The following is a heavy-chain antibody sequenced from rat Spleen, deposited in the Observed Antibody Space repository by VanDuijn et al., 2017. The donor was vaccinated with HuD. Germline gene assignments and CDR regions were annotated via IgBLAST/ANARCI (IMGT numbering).Heavy chain of an antibody. Sequence: EVQLVESGGGLVQPGNSLKLSCAASGFTFSDYAMAWVRQSPKKGLEWVATIIYDGSRTYYRASVKGRFTLSRDNAKSSLYRQIDRVRSEDTATYYCARGNPHFMDAWGQGASVTVSS. CDR1: GFTFSDYA. CDR2: IIYDGSRT. J-gene: IGHJ4*01. CDR3: ARGNPHFMDA. V-gene: IGHV5S10*01. D-gene: IGHD3-1*01.